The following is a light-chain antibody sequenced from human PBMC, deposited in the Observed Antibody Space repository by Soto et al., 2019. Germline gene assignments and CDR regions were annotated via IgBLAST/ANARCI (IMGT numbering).Light chain of an antibody. CDR1: QSISSW. J-gene: IGKJ1*01. CDR2: KAS. Sequence: DIKMTQSPSTLSASVGDRVTITCRASQSISSWLAWYQRKPGKAPKLMIYKASSLESGVPSRFSGSGSGTEFALTISSLQPDDFATYYCQQYNSYWTFGQGTKVEIK. CDR3: QQYNSYWT. V-gene: IGKV1-5*03.